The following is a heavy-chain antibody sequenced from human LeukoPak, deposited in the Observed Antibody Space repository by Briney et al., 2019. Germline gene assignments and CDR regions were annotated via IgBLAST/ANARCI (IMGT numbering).Heavy chain of an antibody. CDR3: AHAGWDSSGWFTLY. CDR1: GFTFSSYA. D-gene: IGHD3-22*01. J-gene: IGHJ4*02. CDR2: ISGSGGST. Sequence: SGGSLRLSCAASGFTFSSYAMSWVRQAPGKGLVWVSAISGSGGSTYYADSVKGRFTISRDNSKNTLYLQMNSLRAEDTAVYYCAHAGWDSSGWFTLYWGQGTLVTVSS. V-gene: IGHV3-23*01.